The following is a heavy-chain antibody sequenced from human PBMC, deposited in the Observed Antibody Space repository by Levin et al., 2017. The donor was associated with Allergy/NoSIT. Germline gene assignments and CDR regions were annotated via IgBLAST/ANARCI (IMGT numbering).Heavy chain of an antibody. Sequence: PGGSLRLSCVASGLTFTTYSMNWVRQAPGKGLEWVSSISITSRYIYDADSVKGRFTISRDNAKNSLYLQMNSLRVEDTAVYYCATSPRDDNDYYRTFDYWGQGTLVTVSS. J-gene: IGHJ4*02. CDR2: ISITSRYI. D-gene: IGHD3-16*01. CDR1: GLTFTTYS. V-gene: IGHV3-21*01. CDR3: ATSPRDDNDYYRTFDY.